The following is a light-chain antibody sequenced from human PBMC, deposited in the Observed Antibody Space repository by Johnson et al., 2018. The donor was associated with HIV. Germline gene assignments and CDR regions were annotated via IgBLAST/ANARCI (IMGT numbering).Light chain of an antibody. V-gene: IGLV1-51*02. Sequence: QSVLTQPPSVSAAPGQKVTISCSGSSSNIGDNYVSWYQQLPGTAPKLLIYENNKRPSGIPVRFSGSKSGTSATLGITGLQTGDAADYYCVTWDSRLSAGGVVGTGTKVTVL. CDR3: VTWDSRLSAGGV. J-gene: IGLJ1*01. CDR2: ENN. CDR1: SSNIGDNY.